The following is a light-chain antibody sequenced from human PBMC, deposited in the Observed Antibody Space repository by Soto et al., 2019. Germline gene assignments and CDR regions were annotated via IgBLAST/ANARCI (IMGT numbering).Light chain of an antibody. J-gene: IGKJ1*01. CDR3: MQSLQTPLT. CDR2: LGS. V-gene: IGKV2-28*01. CDR1: QSVLNSNVGTC. Sequence: DIVMTQSRLSLPVTPGEPASISCRASQSVLNSNVGTCWEWSLQKPGQSPKLLIYLGSTRASGGPDRFSGSGSGTAFPLKISRVEAEDVGVYFCMQSLQTPLTFGQGKKVDIK.